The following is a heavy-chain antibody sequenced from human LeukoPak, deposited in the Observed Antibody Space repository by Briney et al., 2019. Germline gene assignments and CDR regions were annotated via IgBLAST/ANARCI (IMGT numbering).Heavy chain of an antibody. CDR1: GFTFSSYG. V-gene: IGHV3-30*02. Sequence: GGSLRLSCAASGFTFSSYGMHWVRQAPGKGLEWVAFIRYDGSNKYYADSVKGRFTISRDNSKNTLYLQMNSLRAEDTAVYYCAKDLTEYSGSYSLPDYWGQGTLVTVSS. CDR2: IRYDGSNK. J-gene: IGHJ4*02. CDR3: AKDLTEYSGSYSLPDY. D-gene: IGHD1-26*01.